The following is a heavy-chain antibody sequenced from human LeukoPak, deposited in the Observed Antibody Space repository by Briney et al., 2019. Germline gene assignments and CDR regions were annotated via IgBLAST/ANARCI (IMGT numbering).Heavy chain of an antibody. V-gene: IGHV3-21*01. D-gene: IGHD5-18*01. J-gene: IGHJ4*02. CDR2: ISSSSSYI. CDR3: ARELNSYGYFDY. CDR1: GFTFSSYS. Sequence: GGSLRLSCAASGFTFSSYSMNWVRQAPGKGLEWVSSISSSSSYIYYADSVKGRFTISRDNAKNSLYLQMNSLGAEDTAVYYCARELNSYGYFDYWGQGTLVTVSS.